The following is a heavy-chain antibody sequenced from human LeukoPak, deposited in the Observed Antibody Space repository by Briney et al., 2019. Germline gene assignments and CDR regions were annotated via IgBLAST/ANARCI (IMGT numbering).Heavy chain of an antibody. CDR1: GGSISSSSYY. D-gene: IGHD3-10*01. CDR3: ARSLVRGVIGD. Sequence: PSETLSLTCTVSGGSISSSSYYWSWIRQPPGKGLEWIGYIYYSGSTNYNPSLKSRVTISVDTSKNQFSLKLSSVTAADTAVYYCARSLVRGVIGDWGQGTLVTVSS. CDR2: IYYSGST. V-gene: IGHV4-61*01. J-gene: IGHJ4*02.